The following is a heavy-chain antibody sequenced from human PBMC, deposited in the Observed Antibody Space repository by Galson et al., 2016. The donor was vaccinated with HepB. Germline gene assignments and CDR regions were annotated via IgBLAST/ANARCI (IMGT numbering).Heavy chain of an antibody. D-gene: IGHD3-10*01. Sequence: SLRLSCAASGFAFSGYAMHWVRQAPGKGLEWVALISYDGKIKYSADSVKGRFTISRDKSKNTLYLQMNSLGVEDTAVYYCAGVLGWFGELGYWGQGALVTVSS. V-gene: IGHV3-30*03. J-gene: IGHJ4*02. CDR1: GFAFSGYA. CDR3: AGVLGWFGELGY. CDR2: ISYDGKIK.